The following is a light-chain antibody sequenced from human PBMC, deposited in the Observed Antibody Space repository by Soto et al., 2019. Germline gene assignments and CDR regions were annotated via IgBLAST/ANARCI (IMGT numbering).Light chain of an antibody. CDR3: MRTLQTPRT. CDR1: QRLLHSNGYNY. Sequence: DIVMTQSPLSLPVTPGEPASISCRSSQRLLHSNGYNYLDWYLQKPGQSPQLLIYFGSTRSAGVPDRFSGRGSGTDFTLKISRVEAGDVGVYYCMRTLQTPRTFGQGAKVEIK. J-gene: IGKJ1*01. CDR2: FGS. V-gene: IGKV2-28*01.